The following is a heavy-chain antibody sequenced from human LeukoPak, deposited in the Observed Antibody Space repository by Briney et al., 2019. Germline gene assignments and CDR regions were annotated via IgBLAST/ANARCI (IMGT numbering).Heavy chain of an antibody. Sequence: SETLSLTCTVSNFSSSTYYWSWIRQPPGKGLEWIGYIYYSGSTNYNPSLKSRVTISVDTSKNQFSLKLSSVTAADTAVYYCARGSARRYDYGDPDAFDIWGQGTMVTVSS. V-gene: IGHV4-59*01. CDR1: NFSSSTYY. CDR3: ARGSARRYDYGDPDAFDI. D-gene: IGHD4-17*01. CDR2: IYYSGST. J-gene: IGHJ3*02.